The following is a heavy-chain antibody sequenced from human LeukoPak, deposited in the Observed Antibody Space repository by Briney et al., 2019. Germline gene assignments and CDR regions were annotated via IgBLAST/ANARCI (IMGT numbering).Heavy chain of an antibody. CDR3: ARQSYYDFWSGHKYFDY. CDR2: INPNSGGT. Sequence: ASVKVSCEASGYTFTGYYMHWVRQAPGQGLEWMGWINPNSGGTNYAQKFQGRVTMTRDTSISTAYMELSRLRSDDTAVYYCARQSYYDFWSGHKYFDYWGQGTLVTVSS. J-gene: IGHJ4*02. V-gene: IGHV1-2*02. D-gene: IGHD3-3*01. CDR1: GYTFTGYY.